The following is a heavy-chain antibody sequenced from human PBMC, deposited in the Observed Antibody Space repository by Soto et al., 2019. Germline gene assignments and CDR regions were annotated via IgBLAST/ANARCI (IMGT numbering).Heavy chain of an antibody. CDR3: ARLMNDTVIIPGDAFDI. Sequence: PXVSLRLSCAASGFAFSTYAVNWVRQAPGKGLEWISAISGSGGTTYYADSVKGRFTISRDNSKNTLYLQLTSLRAEDTAVYYCARLMNDTVIIPGDAFDIWGQGTMVTVSS. J-gene: IGHJ3*02. V-gene: IGHV3-23*01. D-gene: IGHD2-21*01. CDR2: ISGSGGTT. CDR1: GFAFSTYA.